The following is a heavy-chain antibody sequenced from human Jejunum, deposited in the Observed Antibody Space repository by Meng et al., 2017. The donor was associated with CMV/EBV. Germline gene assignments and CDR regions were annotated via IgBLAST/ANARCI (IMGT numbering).Heavy chain of an antibody. CDR1: VFKVGYNT. D-gene: IGHD3-10*02. V-gene: IGHV3-53*01. J-gene: IGHJ4*02. CDR3: AREGTGCSGYQLNY. CDR2: IHSAGTT. Sequence: GGGRIRLAASLALSGPGSVFKVGYNTTGWVRQAPGKGLEFVAFIHSAGTTYYADFVNGRFTISRYESKNTLYLQLNSLRADDTGVYYCAREGTGCSGYQLNYWGQGTLVTVSS.